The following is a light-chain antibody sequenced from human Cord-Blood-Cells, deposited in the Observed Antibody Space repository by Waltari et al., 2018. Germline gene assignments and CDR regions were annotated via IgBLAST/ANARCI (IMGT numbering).Light chain of an antibody. J-gene: IGKJ2*01. CDR3: QQYGSSPYT. CDR1: QSVSSSY. Sequence: TLFTQYSGTVSLSAGERATLSCRASQSVSSSYLAWYQQKPVQAPRLLIYGASSRATGTPDRFSGSGSGTDFTLTISRLEPEDFAVYYCQQYGSSPYTFGQGTKLEIK. CDR2: GAS. V-gene: IGKV3-20*01.